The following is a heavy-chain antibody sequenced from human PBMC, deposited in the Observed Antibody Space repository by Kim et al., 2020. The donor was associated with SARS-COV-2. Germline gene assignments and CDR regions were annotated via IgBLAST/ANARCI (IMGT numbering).Heavy chain of an antibody. D-gene: IGHD3-16*01. CDR1: GFTISSHT. Sequence: GGSLRLSCVASGFTISSHTMSWVRQTPGKGLEWVSSISGTSTCIYYADLLKGRLTVSRDNAKNSLYLQINSLRAEDTAVYSCARSNWDYYNGMDVWGQGTTVTVSS. CDR2: ISGTSTCI. V-gene: IGHV3-21*01. CDR3: ARSNWDYYNGMDV. J-gene: IGHJ6*02.